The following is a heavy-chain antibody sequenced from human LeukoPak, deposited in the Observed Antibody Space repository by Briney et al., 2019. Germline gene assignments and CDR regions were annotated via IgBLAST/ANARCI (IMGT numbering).Heavy chain of an antibody. CDR2: ISSSSSYI. Sequence: GGSLRLSCAASGFTFSSYSMNWVRQAPGKGLEWVSSISSSSSYIYYADSVKGRFTISRDNAKNSLYLQMNSLRAEDTAVYYCAADPRRDGYNYGYYYYGMDVWGQGTTVTVSS. V-gene: IGHV3-21*01. CDR1: GFTFSSYS. D-gene: IGHD5-24*01. J-gene: IGHJ6*02. CDR3: AADPRRDGYNYGYYYYGMDV.